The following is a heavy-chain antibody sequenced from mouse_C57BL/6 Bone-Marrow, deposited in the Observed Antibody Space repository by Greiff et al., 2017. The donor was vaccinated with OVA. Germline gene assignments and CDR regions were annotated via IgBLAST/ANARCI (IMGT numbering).Heavy chain of an antibody. CDR1: GYAFSSSW. D-gene: IGHD4-1*01. CDR3: ASLTGKGYFDV. Sequence: VKLMESGPELVKPGASVKISCKASGYAFSSSWMNWVKQRPGKGLEWIGRIYPGDGDTNYNGKFKGKATLTADKSSSTAYMQLSSLTSEDSAVYFCASLTGKGYFDVWGTGTTVTVSS. V-gene: IGHV1-82*01. CDR2: IYPGDGDT. J-gene: IGHJ1*03.